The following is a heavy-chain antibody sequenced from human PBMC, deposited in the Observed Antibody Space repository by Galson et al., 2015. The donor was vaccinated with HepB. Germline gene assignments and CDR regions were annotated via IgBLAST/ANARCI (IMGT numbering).Heavy chain of an antibody. V-gene: IGHV3-23*01. CDR3: AKRGTGGSENFYDY. J-gene: IGHJ4*02. D-gene: IGHD3-10*01. CDR2: ISPGGGDT. CDR1: GFTFSSYA. Sequence: SLRLSCAVSGFTFSSYAMTWVRQAPGRGLEWVSAISPGGGDTPYADSVEGRFTISRDNSKNTLYLQMNSLRAEDAAVYYCAKRGTGGSENFYDYWGQGTLVTVSS.